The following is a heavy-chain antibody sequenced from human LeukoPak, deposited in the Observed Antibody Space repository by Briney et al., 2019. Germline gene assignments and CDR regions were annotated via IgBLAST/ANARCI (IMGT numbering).Heavy chain of an antibody. J-gene: IGHJ4*02. V-gene: IGHV4-34*01. CDR1: GGSFSDFY. CDR3: ARGLTYYYDSTSYAFDS. D-gene: IGHD3-22*01. Sequence: PSETLSLTCTVNGGSFSDFYWGWIRQAPGKGLEWIGEINHRGITNYAPSLKSRVTISVDTSKSQFSLNVTSVTAADTAVYFCARGLTYYYDSTSYAFDSWGQGALVTASS. CDR2: INHRGIT.